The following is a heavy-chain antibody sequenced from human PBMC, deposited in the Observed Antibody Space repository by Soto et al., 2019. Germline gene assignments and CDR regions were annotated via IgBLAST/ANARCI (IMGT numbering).Heavy chain of an antibody. V-gene: IGHV1-69*01. CDR3: GRVSSTGIDYSAKQASWYLAL. Sequence: QVQLVQSGAEVKKPGSSVKVSCKASGGTFSSYAFSWVRQAPRQGLEWMGGIIPLFGTTNYAKKFQGRVTITAEESPSTAYMELSGLRSEDTAGYYCGRVSSTGIDYSAKQASWYLALWGRGTLVTATS. CDR1: GGTFSSYA. D-gene: IGHD4-4*01. J-gene: IGHJ2*01. CDR2: IIPLFGTT.